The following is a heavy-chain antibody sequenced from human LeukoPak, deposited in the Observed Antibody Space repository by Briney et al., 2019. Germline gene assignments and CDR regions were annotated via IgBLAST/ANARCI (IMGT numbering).Heavy chain of an antibody. Sequence: PSETLSLTCTVSGYSISSGYYWGWIRPPPGKGLEWIGSIYHSGSTYYNPSLKSRVTISVDTSKNQFSLKLSSVTAADTAVYYCARDWGYDFWSGYCFDYWGQGTLVTVSS. CDR3: ARDWGYDFWSGYCFDY. CDR1: GYSISSGYY. J-gene: IGHJ4*02. D-gene: IGHD3-3*01. CDR2: IYHSGST. V-gene: IGHV4-38-2*02.